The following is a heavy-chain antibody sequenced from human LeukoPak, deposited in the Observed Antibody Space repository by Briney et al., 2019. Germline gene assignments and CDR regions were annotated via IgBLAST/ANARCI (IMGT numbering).Heavy chain of an antibody. V-gene: IGHV3-7*01. CDR2: IKQDGSEK. D-gene: IGHD6-19*01. J-gene: IGHJ3*02. CDR1: GFTFSGYW. CDR3: ARVGAYSSGWTGGDAFDI. Sequence: GGSLRLSCAASGFTFSGYWMSWVRQAPGKGLEWVANIKQDGSEKYYVDSVKGRFTISRDNAKNSLYLQMNSLRAEDTAVYHCARVGAYSSGWTGGDAFDIWGQGTMVTVSS.